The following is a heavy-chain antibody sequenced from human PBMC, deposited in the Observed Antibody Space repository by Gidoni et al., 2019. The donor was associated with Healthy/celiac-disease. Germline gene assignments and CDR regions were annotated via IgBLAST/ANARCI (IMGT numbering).Heavy chain of an antibody. V-gene: IGHV3-7*01. CDR2: IKQDGSEK. D-gene: IGHD1-26*01. Sequence: EVQLVESGGGLVQPGGSLRLSCAASGFTFSSYWMSWVRQAPGKGLEWVANIKQDGSEKYYVDSVKGRFTISRDNAKNSLYLQMNSLRAEDTAVYYCARDWDSGSYYFDYWGQGTLVTVSS. J-gene: IGHJ4*02. CDR3: ARDWDSGSYYFDY. CDR1: GFTFSSYW.